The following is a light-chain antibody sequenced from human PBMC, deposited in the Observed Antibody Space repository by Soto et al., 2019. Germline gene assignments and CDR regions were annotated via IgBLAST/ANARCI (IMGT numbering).Light chain of an antibody. CDR2: GAS. CDR1: QSVSST. V-gene: IGKV3D-15*01. Sequence: EILMTQSPATLSVSPGERATLSCRASQSVSSTLAWYQQKPGQAPRLLIYGASSRATGIPDRFSGSGSGTDFTLTISRLEPEDFAVYYCQQYPQTFGQGTKVDIK. CDR3: QQYPQT. J-gene: IGKJ1*01.